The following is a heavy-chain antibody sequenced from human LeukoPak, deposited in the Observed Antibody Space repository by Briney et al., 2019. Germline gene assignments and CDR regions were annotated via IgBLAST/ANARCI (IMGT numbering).Heavy chain of an antibody. CDR3: ARSPFRGSGWSRRGDYYYGMDV. J-gene: IGHJ6*02. V-gene: IGHV1-2*04. D-gene: IGHD6-13*01. Sequence: GASVKVSCKASGYTFTGYYMHWVRQAPGQGLEWMGWINPNSGGTNYAQKFQGWVTMTRDTSISTAHMELSRLRSDDTAVYYCARSPFRGSGWSRRGDYYYGMDVWGQGTTVTVSS. CDR1: GYTFTGYY. CDR2: INPNSGGT.